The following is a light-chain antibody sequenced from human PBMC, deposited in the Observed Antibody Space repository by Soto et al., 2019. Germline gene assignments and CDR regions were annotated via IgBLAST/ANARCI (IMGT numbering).Light chain of an antibody. J-gene: IGKJ5*01. CDR1: QTVSSNY. Sequence: EIEMTQSPTTLSLSPGEKATLSCSASQTVSSNYLAWCQQRPGQAPRLLIYGASTRAAGIPDRFSGSGSGTDFTLTITRLEPEDSAVYFCQKYTGPPTTFGQGTRLEI. V-gene: IGKV3-20*01. CDR2: GAS. CDR3: QKYTGPPTT.